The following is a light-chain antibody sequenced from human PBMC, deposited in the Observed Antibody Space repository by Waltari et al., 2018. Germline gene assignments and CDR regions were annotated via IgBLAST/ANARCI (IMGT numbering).Light chain of an antibody. Sequence: EIVMTQSPATLSVSPGERATISCRASPSVSSNLAWYQQKPGQDPRLLIYGASTSATGIPARFSGSGSWTEFTLNISSLQSEDFAVYYCQQYNNWPLTFGGGTKVEIK. CDR3: QQYNNWPLT. J-gene: IGKJ4*01. V-gene: IGKV3-15*01. CDR2: GAS. CDR1: PSVSSN.